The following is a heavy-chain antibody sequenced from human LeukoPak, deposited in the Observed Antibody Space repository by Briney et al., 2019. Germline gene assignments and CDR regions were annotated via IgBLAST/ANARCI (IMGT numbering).Heavy chain of an antibody. J-gene: IGHJ4*02. Sequence: ASVRVSCEASGYTFPSYFMHWVRQAPGQGLEWMGIINPTGGSTTYAQKFQGRVTMTRDTSTSTVYMELSSLRSDDTAVYYCARTAARRFDYWGQGTLVTVSS. CDR1: GYTFPSYF. CDR3: ARTAARRFDY. CDR2: INPTGGST. D-gene: IGHD6-6*01. V-gene: IGHV1-46*01.